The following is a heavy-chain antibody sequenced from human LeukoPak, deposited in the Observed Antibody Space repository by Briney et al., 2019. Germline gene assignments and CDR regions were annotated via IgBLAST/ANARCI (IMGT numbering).Heavy chain of an antibody. Sequence: PGGSLRLSCAASGFTFSNAWMSWVRQAPGKGLEWVGRIKSKTDGGTTDYAAPVKGRFTISRDDSKNTLYLQMNSLKTEDTAVYYCTTETIDLDYYYYYYMDVWGKGTTVTISS. D-gene: IGHD3-9*01. J-gene: IGHJ6*03. CDR2: IKSKTDGGTT. CDR3: TTETIDLDYYYYYYMDV. CDR1: GFTFSNAW. V-gene: IGHV3-15*01.